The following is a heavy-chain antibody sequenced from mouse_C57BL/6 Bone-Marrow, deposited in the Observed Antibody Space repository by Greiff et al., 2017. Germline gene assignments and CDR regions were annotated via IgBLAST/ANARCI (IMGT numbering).Heavy chain of an antibody. J-gene: IGHJ1*03. V-gene: IGHV3-8*01. CDR2: ISYSGST. CDR1: GYSITSDY. Sequence: DVKLVESGPGLAKPSQTLSLTCSVTGYSITSDYWNWIRKFPGNKLEYMGYISYSGSTYYNPSLKSRISITRDTSKNQYYLQLNSVTTEDTATYYCARWNFYRGGYFDVWGTGTTVTVSS. D-gene: IGHD1-1*01. CDR3: ARWNFYRGGYFDV.